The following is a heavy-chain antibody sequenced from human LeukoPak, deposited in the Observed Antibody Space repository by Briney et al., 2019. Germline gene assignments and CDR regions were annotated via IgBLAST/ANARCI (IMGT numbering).Heavy chain of an antibody. CDR1: GYSISSGYY. J-gene: IGHJ3*02. V-gene: IGHV4-38-2*02. Sequence: PSETLSLTCTVSGYSISSGYYWGWIRQPPGKALEWIGNIFYSGSTYYSPSLKSRVTISLDTSRNQFSLKLNSVTAADTAVYYCAKSNGYGLIDIWGQGTMVTVPS. CDR2: IFYSGST. CDR3: AKSNGYGLIDI. D-gene: IGHD3-10*01.